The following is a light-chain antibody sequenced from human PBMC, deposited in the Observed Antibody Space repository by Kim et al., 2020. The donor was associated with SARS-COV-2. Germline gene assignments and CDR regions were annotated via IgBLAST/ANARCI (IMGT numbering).Light chain of an antibody. V-gene: IGKV3-20*01. CDR2: GAS. CDR1: QSISSAF. J-gene: IGKJ4*01. CDR3: QQYGSSLLT. Sequence: PGERATLSCRASQSISSAFLAWYQQRPGQAPRLLISGASIRATGIPDRFSGSGSGTDFTLTISRLEPEDFGVYYCQQYGSSLLTFGGGTKLEI.